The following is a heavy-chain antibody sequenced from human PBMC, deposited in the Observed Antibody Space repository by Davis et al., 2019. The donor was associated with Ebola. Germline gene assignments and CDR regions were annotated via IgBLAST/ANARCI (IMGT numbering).Heavy chain of an antibody. D-gene: IGHD3-3*01. V-gene: IGHV4-34*01. CDR1: GGSISGFS. CDR3: ARGGTILGVLMTDY. CDR2: INHSGST. Sequence: PSETLSLTCTVSGGSISGFSWNWIRQPPGKGLEWIGDINHSGSTNYNPSLKSRTAISVDSSKNHFFLKMNSVTAADTAVYYCARGGTILGVLMTDYWDQGMLVTVSS. J-gene: IGHJ4*02.